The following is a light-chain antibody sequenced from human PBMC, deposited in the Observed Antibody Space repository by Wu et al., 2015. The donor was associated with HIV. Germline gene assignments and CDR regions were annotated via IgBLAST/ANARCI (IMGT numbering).Light chain of an antibody. J-gene: IGKJ1*01. CDR1: QSVTNY. V-gene: IGKV3-15*01. Sequence: ETVMTQSPATLSVSPGERATLSCRANQSVTNYLAWYQQKPGQAPRLLIYGASTRATGIPARFSGSGSGTEFTLIISSIQSEDYGLYYCQQYNNWVRTFGQGTKVEIK. CDR2: GAS. CDR3: QQYNNWVRT.